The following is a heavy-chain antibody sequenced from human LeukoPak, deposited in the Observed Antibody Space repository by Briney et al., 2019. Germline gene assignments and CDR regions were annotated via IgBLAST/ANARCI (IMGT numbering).Heavy chain of an antibody. CDR1: GGSFSGYY. V-gene: IGHV4-34*01. D-gene: IGHD3-10*01. Sequence: SETLSLTCAVYGGSFSGYYWSWIRQPPGKVLEWIGEINHSGSTNYNPSLKSRVTISVDTSKNQFSLKLSSVTAADTAVYYCARGRNYYYGSGSYYFDYWGQGTLVTVSS. CDR2: INHSGST. CDR3: ARGRNYYYGSGSYYFDY. J-gene: IGHJ4*02.